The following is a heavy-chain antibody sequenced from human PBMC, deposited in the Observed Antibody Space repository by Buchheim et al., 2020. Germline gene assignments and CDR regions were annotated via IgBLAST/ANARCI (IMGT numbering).Heavy chain of an antibody. CDR2: ISRSSSYT. CDR3: ARVVDSSSVGYYFDY. CDR1: GFSFSDYY. Sequence: QVQLVESGGGLVKPGGSLRLSCAASGFSFSDYYMSWIRQAPGKGLEWISYISRSSSYTNYADSVRGRFTISRDKAKNSLYRQMNSLRAEDTAVYYCARVVDSSSVGYYFDYWGQGTL. V-gene: IGHV3-11*06. J-gene: IGHJ4*02. D-gene: IGHD6-6*01.